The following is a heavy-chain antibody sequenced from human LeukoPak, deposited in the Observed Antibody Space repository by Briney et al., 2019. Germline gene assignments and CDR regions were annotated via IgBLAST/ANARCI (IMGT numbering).Heavy chain of an antibody. CDR2: MNPNSGNT. D-gene: IGHD1-7*01. CDR3: ATGRYSWNYAGYMDL. J-gene: IGHJ6*03. V-gene: IGHV1-8*03. Sequence: ASVKVSCKASGYTFTSYDIIWVRQATGQGLEWMGWMNPNSGNTGYAQKFQGRVTITRNTSISTAYMELSSLRSEDTAVYSCATGRYSWNYAGYMDLWGKGTPVTVSS. CDR1: GYTFTSYD.